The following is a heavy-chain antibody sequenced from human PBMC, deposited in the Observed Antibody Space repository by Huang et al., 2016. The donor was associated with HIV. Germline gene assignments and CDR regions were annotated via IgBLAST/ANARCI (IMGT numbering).Heavy chain of an antibody. CDR2: IRGSDNTT. CDR3: AKDRVAGTGHCFDP. D-gene: IGHD6-19*01. Sequence: EVKLLESGGGLVQPGGSLRLSCAASGFSFSSYTMTWVRQAPGKVLEWVSSIRGSDNTTFYADSVKGRFTISRDNSKNTLYLQMKSLRVDDTAVYYCAKDRVAGTGHCFDPWGQGTLVTVSS. CDR1: GFSFSSYT. J-gene: IGHJ5*02. V-gene: IGHV3-23*01.